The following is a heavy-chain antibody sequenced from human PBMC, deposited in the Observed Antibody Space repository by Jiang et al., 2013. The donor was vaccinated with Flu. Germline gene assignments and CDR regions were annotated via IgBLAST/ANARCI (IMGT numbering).Heavy chain of an antibody. D-gene: IGHD4-17*01. CDR3: ARDTTGYFDY. Sequence: QLLESGGGVVQPGRSLRLSCAASGFTFSSYAMHWVRQAPGKGLEWVAVISYDGSNKYYADSVKGRFTISRDNSKNTLYLQMNSLRAEDTAVYYCARDTTGYFDYWGQGTLVTVSS. J-gene: IGHJ4*02. CDR2: ISYDGSNK. V-gene: IGHV3-30-3*01. CDR1: GFTFSSYA.